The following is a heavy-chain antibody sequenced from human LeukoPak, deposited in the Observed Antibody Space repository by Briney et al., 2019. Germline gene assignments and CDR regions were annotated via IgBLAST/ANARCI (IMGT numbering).Heavy chain of an antibody. Sequence: RRASVKVSCKASGGTFSSYAISWVRQAPGQGLEWMGGIIPIFGTANYAQKFQGRVTITADESTSTAYMELSSLRSEDTAVYYCARDRVPNCSGGSCYRFSYYYYYMDVWGKGTTVTISS. J-gene: IGHJ6*03. CDR1: GGTFSSYA. V-gene: IGHV1-69*13. CDR3: ARDRVPNCSGGSCYRFSYYYYYMDV. CDR2: IIPIFGTA. D-gene: IGHD2-15*01.